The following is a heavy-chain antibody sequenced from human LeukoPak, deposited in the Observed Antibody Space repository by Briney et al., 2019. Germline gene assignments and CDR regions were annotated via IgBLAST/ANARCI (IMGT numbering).Heavy chain of an antibody. CDR2: IKQDGSEK. CDR1: GFSFSSYW. D-gene: IGHD3-10*01. J-gene: IGHJ6*03. CDR3: ARGDYGSGSIYYYYYMDV. V-gene: IGHV3-7*01. Sequence: GGSLRLSCAASGFSFSSYWMNWVRQSPGKGLEWVANIKQDGSEKYYVDSVKGRFTISRDNAKNSLYLQMNSLRAEDTPVYYCARGDYGSGSIYYYYYMDVWGKGTTVTVSS.